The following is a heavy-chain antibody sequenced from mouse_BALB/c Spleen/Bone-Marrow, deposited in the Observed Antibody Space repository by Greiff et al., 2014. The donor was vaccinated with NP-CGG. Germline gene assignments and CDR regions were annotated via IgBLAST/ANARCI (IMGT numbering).Heavy chain of an antibody. J-gene: IGHJ4*01. V-gene: IGHV14-3*02. CDR3: ARWLLNYYAMDY. D-gene: IGHD2-3*01. CDR1: GFNIKDTY. CDR2: IDPANGNT. Sequence: EVQLQQSGAELVKPGASVKLSCTASGFNIKDTYMHWVQQRPEQGLEWIGRIDPANGNTKYDPKFQGKATITADTSSNTSYVQLISLTSEDTAVYYCARWLLNYYAMDYWGQGTSVTVSS.